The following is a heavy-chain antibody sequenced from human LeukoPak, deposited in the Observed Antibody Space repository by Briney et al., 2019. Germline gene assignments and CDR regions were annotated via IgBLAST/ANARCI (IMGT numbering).Heavy chain of an antibody. Sequence: GASVKVSCKASGYTFTSYGISWVRQAPGQGLEWMGWISAYNGNTNYAQKLQGRVTMTTDTSTSTAYMELRSLRSDDTAVYYCARDDGLGYCSGGTCQGGFDYWGQGTLVTVSS. CDR3: ARDDGLGYCSGGTCQGGFDY. CDR1: GYTFTSYG. V-gene: IGHV1-18*01. J-gene: IGHJ4*02. D-gene: IGHD2-15*01. CDR2: ISAYNGNT.